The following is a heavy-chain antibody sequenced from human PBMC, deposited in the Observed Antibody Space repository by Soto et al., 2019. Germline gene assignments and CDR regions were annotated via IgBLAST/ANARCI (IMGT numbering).Heavy chain of an antibody. CDR3: AKEEPSVTDAFDI. CDR2: ITASGATT. J-gene: IGHJ3*02. V-gene: IGHV3-23*01. D-gene: IGHD2-21*02. CDR1: GFTFSRYG. Sequence: GGSLRLSCAASGFTFSRYGMNWVRQAPGKSLEWVSFITASGATTYYADSVKGRFSISRDNAKNMLYLQMNSLRGDDTAVYYCAKEEPSVTDAFDIWGQGTTGTVSS.